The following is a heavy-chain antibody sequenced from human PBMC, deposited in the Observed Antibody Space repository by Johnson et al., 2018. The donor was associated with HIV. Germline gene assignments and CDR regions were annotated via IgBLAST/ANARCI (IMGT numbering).Heavy chain of an antibody. Sequence: VQLVESGGGLVQPGGSLRLSCAASGFTFNSHWIHWVRQAPGKGLVWVSRTRDKANSYTTEYAASVKGRFTISRDDSKKSLYLQMNSLKTEDTAVYYCARDSSGYSGFDIWGQGTVVTVSS. CDR1: GFTFNSHW. D-gene: IGHD3-22*01. J-gene: IGHJ3*02. CDR3: ARDSSGYSGFDI. V-gene: IGHV3-72*01. CDR2: TRDKANSYTT.